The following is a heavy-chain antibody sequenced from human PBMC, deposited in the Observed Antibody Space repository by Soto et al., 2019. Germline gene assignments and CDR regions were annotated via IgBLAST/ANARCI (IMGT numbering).Heavy chain of an antibody. J-gene: IGHJ4*02. CDR1: GGSVSSSSYY. D-gene: IGHD3-9*01. Sequence: QLQLQESGPGLVKPSGTLSLTCTVSGGSVSSSSYYWGWVRQPPGKGLEWIGSVYYSGSTYYNPSLESRVTISVDKSKNQFSLKLMSLSAADTAVYYCGRLEGLATISYYFDYWGQGALVTVSS. CDR2: VYYSGST. CDR3: GRLEGLATISYYFDY. V-gene: IGHV4-39*01.